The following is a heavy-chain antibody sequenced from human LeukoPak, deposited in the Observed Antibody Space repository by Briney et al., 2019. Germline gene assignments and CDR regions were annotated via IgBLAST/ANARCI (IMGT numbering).Heavy chain of an antibody. J-gene: IGHJ3*02. CDR1: GYTFSVYY. CDR2: VNPNSGGT. Sequence: ASVKVSCKTSGYTFSVYYVHWLRQAPGQGLEWKGRVNPNSGGTNYAQNFQGRVTMTRDTSITTAYMELSGLRSDDTALYYCAREDGDGTGAFDIWGQGTLVTVSS. V-gene: IGHV1-2*06. D-gene: IGHD2-21*01. CDR3: AREDGDGTGAFDI.